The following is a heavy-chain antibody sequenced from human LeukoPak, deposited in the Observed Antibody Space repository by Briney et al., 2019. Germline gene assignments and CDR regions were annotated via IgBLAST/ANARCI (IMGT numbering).Heavy chain of an antibody. Sequence: PSETLSLTCAVSGYSISSGYYWGWIRQPPGKGLEWIGSIYYSGSTYYNPSLKSRVTISVDTSKNQFSLKLSSVTAADTAVYYCARRRQRYYDSSGYYPGLYYFDYWGQGTLVTVSS. CDR1: GYSISSGYY. V-gene: IGHV4-38-2*01. CDR3: ARRRQRYYDSSGYYPGLYYFDY. J-gene: IGHJ4*02. D-gene: IGHD3-22*01. CDR2: IYYSGST.